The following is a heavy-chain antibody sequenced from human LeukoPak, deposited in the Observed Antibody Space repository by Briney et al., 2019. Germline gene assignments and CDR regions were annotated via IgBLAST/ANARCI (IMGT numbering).Heavy chain of an antibody. V-gene: IGHV4-4*07. D-gene: IGHD1-26*01. CDR2: IYSSGST. CDR1: GGSIGSSY. Sequence: PSETLSLTCTVSGGSIGSSYWTWIRQPAGKGLEWIGRIYSSGSTNYSPSLKSRVTMSVDTSRNQFSLKLNSVTAADTAVYYCAKGGSYHGYWGQGTLVTVSS. J-gene: IGHJ4*02. CDR3: AKGGSYHGY.